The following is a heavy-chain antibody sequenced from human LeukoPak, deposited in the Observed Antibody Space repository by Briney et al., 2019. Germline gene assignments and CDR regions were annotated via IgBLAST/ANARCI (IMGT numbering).Heavy chain of an antibody. Sequence: ASVKVSCKASGYTFTNYDINWVRQATGQGLEWMGWMNPNSGKTGYAQKFQDRVTMTRNTSISTAYMELSSLRSEDTAVYYCARGRWTGYCSSTSCYSGLDPWGQGTLVTVSS. J-gene: IGHJ5*02. CDR3: ARGRWTGYCSSTSCYSGLDP. D-gene: IGHD2-2*02. CDR1: GYTFTNYD. CDR2: MNPNSGKT. V-gene: IGHV1-8*01.